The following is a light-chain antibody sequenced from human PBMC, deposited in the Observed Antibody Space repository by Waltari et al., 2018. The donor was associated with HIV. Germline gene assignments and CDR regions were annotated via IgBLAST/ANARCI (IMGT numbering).Light chain of an antibody. Sequence: QSALTQPASVSGSPGQSITISCTGSSSDVGTYNSVSWYQQHPVKAPKLIIYEVSNRPSWVSIRFSGSKSGSTASLTISGLQAEDEADYYCSSYTSGNAVLFGGGTKVTVL. CDR2: EVS. CDR1: SSDVGTYNS. J-gene: IGLJ2*01. V-gene: IGLV2-14*01. CDR3: SSYTSGNAVL.